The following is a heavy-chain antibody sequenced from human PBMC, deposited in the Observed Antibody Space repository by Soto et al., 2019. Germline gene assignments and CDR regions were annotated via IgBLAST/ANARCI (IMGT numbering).Heavy chain of an antibody. D-gene: IGHD3-10*01. Sequence: GESLKISCQGSGYSFTTYWIGWVRQMPGKGLEWMGIIYPGDSDTRYSPSFQGQVTISADKSISTAYLQWSSLKASDTAIYYCARPRSGSYRLDYYGMDVWGQGPTVNV. V-gene: IGHV5-51*01. CDR2: IYPGDSDT. CDR1: GYSFTTYW. J-gene: IGHJ6*02. CDR3: ARPRSGSYRLDYYGMDV.